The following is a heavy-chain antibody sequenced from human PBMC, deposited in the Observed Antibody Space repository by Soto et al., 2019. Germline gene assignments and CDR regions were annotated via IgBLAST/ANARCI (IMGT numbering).Heavy chain of an antibody. CDR1: GYTFTGYC. Sequence: VLVKASCQASGYTFTGYCMHWVRQAPGQGLEWMGWINPNSGGTNYAQKFQGRVTMTRDTSISTAYMELSRLRSDDTAVYYCASPIDLDSSGWHKNDAFDIWGQGTMVTVS. CDR2: INPNSGGT. D-gene: IGHD6-19*01. V-gene: IGHV1-2*02. J-gene: IGHJ3*02. CDR3: ASPIDLDSSGWHKNDAFDI.